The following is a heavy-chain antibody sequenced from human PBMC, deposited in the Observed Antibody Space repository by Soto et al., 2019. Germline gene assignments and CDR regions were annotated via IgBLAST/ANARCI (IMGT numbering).Heavy chain of an antibody. CDR2: MNPNSGNT. V-gene: IGHV1-8*01. CDR3: ARDGGRYSSSYYNWFDP. D-gene: IGHD6-13*01. CDR1: GYTFTSYD. Sequence: ASVKVSCKASGYTFTSYDINWVRQATGQGLEWMGWMNPNSGNTGYAQKFQGRVTMTRNTSISTAYMELSRLRSEDTAVYYCARDGGRYSSSYYNWFDPWGQGTLVTVSS. J-gene: IGHJ5*02.